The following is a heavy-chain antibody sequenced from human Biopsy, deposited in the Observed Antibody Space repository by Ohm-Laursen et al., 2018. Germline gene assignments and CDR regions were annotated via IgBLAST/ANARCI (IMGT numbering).Heavy chain of an antibody. CDR3: ARHAPSYSGSYWRYFDL. D-gene: IGHD1-26*01. Sequence: SETLSLTCTVSGGFISSYYWSWIRQPPGKGLEWIGYTYYTGSTNYNPSLKSRVTISVDTSMNHLSLRLTSVTAADTAVYYCARHAPSYSGSYWRYFDLWGRGTLVTVSS. V-gene: IGHV4-59*08. CDR1: GGFISSYY. CDR2: TYYTGST. J-gene: IGHJ2*01.